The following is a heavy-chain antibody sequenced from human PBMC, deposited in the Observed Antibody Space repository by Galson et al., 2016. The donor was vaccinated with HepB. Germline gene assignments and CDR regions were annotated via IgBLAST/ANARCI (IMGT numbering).Heavy chain of an antibody. J-gene: IGHJ6*02. Sequence: SLRLSCAASGFTFRAYTMNWVRQAPGKGLQWVSSISSGRRHISNADSLKGRFSISRDDAKNSVFLQMNSLTVDDTAKYFCARDRVDIVAAPSSIRNYYGMDVWGQGTTVTVSS. V-gene: IGHV3-21*04. CDR2: ISSGRRHI. CDR3: ARDRVDIVAAPSSIRNYYGMDV. D-gene: IGHD5-12*01. CDR1: GFTFRAYT.